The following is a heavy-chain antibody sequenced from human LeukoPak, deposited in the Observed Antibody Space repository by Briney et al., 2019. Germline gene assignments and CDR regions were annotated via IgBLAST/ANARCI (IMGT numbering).Heavy chain of an antibody. CDR3: ARHFPGVAVAGYYFDY. J-gene: IGHJ4*02. V-gene: IGHV4-39*01. CDR1: GGSISSSSYY. D-gene: IGHD6-19*01. Sequence: KPSETLSLTCTVSGGSISSSSYYWGWIRQPPGKGLEWNGRIYYSGSTYYNPSLKSRVTISVDTSKNQFSLKLSSVNAADTAVYYCARHFPGVAVAGYYFDYWGQGTLVTVSS. CDR2: IYYSGST.